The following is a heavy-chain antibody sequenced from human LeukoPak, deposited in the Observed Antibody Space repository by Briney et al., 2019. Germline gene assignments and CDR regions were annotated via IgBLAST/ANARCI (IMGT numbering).Heavy chain of an antibody. CDR2: IYYSGST. D-gene: IGHD1-7*01. Sequence: SETLSLTCTVSGGSTGSSIYYWGWIRQPPGKGLEWIGNIYYSGSTYYNPSLQSRVTISVDTSKNQFSLKLSSVTAADTAVYYCARDTGNYPHVAFDIWGQGTLVTVSS. CDR3: ARDTGNYPHVAFDI. J-gene: IGHJ3*02. V-gene: IGHV4-39*07. CDR1: GGSTGSSIYY.